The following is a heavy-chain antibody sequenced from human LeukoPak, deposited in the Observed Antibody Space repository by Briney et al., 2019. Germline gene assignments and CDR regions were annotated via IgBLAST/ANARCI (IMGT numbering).Heavy chain of an antibody. CDR1: GFTFDDYA. CDR2: ISWNSGSI. D-gene: IGHD2-15*01. Sequence: GGSLRLSCAASGFTFDDYAMHWVRQAPGKGLEWVSGISWNSGSIAYADSVKGRFTISSDNAKNSLYLQMNSLRAEDTALYYCTKDRGGLLVAKHRFDPWGQGTLVTVSS. J-gene: IGHJ5*02. CDR3: TKDRGGLLVAKHRFDP. V-gene: IGHV3-9*01.